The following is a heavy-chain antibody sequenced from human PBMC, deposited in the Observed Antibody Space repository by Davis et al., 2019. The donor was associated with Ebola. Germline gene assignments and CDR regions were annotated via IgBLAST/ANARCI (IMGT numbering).Heavy chain of an antibody. V-gene: IGHV4-39*01. J-gene: IGHJ6*02. CDR2: IYYSGST. CDR1: GGSISSSIYY. D-gene: IGHD6-13*01. CDR3: ASGQQLVLWGGMDV. Sequence: MPSETLSLTCTVSGGSISSSIYYWGWIRQPPGKGLEWIGSIYYSGSTYYKSSLKSRVTISVDTSKNQFSLRLSSVTAADTAVYYCASGQQLVLWGGMDVWGQGTTVTVSS.